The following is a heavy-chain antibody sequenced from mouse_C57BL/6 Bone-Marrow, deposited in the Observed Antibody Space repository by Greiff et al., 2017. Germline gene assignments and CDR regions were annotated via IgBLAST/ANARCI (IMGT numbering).Heavy chain of an antibody. CDR1: GFNIKDDY. Sequence: VHVKQSGAELVRPGASVKLSCTASGFNIKDDYMHWVKQRPEQGLEWIGWIDPENGDTEYASKFQGKATITADTSSNTAYLQLSSLTSEDTAVYYCTTEVTRAVAYFDYWGQGTTLTVSS. D-gene: IGHD2-3*01. J-gene: IGHJ2*01. CDR2: IDPENGDT. CDR3: TTEVTRAVAYFDY. V-gene: IGHV14-4*01.